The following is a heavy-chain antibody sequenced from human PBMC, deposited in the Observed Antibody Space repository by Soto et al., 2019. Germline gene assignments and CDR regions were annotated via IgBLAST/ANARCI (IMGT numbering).Heavy chain of an antibody. CDR1: GYTFTSYG. CDR2: ISAYNGNT. Sequence: ASVKVSCKASGYTFTSYGISWVRQAPGQGLEWMGWISAYNGNTNYAQKLQGRVTMTTDTSTSTAYMELRSLRSDDTAVYYCARDRVPFFGSGGFDPWGQGTLVTVTS. V-gene: IGHV1-18*01. J-gene: IGHJ5*02. CDR3: ARDRVPFFGSGGFDP. D-gene: IGHD2-2*01.